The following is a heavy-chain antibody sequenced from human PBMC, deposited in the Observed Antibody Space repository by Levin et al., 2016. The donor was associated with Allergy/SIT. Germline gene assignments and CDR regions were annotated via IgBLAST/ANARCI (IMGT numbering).Heavy chain of an antibody. Sequence: WIRQPPGKALEWLAHIFSNDEKSYSTSLKSRLTISKDTSKSQVVLTMTNMDPVDTATYYCARIGYSSGWYHSGYYGMDVWGQGTTVTVSS. CDR2: IFSNDEK. J-gene: IGHJ6*02. V-gene: IGHV2-26*01. D-gene: IGHD6-19*01. CDR3: ARIGYSSGWYHSGYYGMDV.